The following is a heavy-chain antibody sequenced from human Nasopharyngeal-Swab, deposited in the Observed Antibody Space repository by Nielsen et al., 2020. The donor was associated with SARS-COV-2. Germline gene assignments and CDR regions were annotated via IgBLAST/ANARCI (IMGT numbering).Heavy chain of an antibody. CDR2: IYYSGST. D-gene: IGHD3-10*02. V-gene: IGHV4-59*08. CDR3: ARQDYVRAFDI. Sequence: SETLSLTCTVSGGSISSYYWSWIRQPPGKGLEWIGYIYYSGSTNYNPSLKSRVTISADTSKNQFSLKLSSVTAADTAVYYCARQDYVRAFDIWGQGTMVTVSS. J-gene: IGHJ3*02. CDR1: GGSISSYY.